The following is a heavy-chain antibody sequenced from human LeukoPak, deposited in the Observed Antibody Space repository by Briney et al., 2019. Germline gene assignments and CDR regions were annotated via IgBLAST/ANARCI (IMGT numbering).Heavy chain of an antibody. V-gene: IGHV4-4*09. CDR2: IYTSGST. D-gene: IGHD3-9*01. J-gene: IGHJ4*02. Sequence: SETLSLTCTVSGGSISSYYWSWIRQPPGKVLEWIGYIYTSGSTNYNPSLKSRVTISVDTSKNQFSLKLSSVTAADTAVYYCARIVRDYDILTGYYEYYFDYWGQGTLVTVSS. CDR1: GGSISSYY. CDR3: ARIVRDYDILTGYYEYYFDY.